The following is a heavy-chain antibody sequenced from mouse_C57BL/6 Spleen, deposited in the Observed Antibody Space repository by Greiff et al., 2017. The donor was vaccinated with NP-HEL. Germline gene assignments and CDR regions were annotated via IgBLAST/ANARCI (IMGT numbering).Heavy chain of an antibody. CDR2: IRNKANGYTT. D-gene: IGHD1-1*01. CDR3: ARRYYYAFDV. CDR1: GLTFTDYY. V-gene: IGHV7-3*01. Sequence: EVQGVESGGGLVQPGGSLSLSCAASGLTFTDYYMSWVRQPPGKALEWLGFIRNKANGYTTEYSASVKGRFTISRDNSQSILYLQMNALRAEDSATYYCARRYYYAFDVWGTGTTVTVSS. J-gene: IGHJ1*03.